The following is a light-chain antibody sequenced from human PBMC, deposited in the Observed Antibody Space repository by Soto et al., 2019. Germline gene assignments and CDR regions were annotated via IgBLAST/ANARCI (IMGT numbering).Light chain of an antibody. Sequence: EIVLTQSPGTLSLSPGERATLSCRASQSVSSSYLAWYQHKPGQTPRLLIYGASTRATGIPDRFSGSGSGTDFTLTISRLEPEDFAVYSCQQYGNSPWTFGQGTKVEI. CDR3: QQYGNSPWT. CDR1: QSVSSSY. J-gene: IGKJ1*01. CDR2: GAS. V-gene: IGKV3-20*01.